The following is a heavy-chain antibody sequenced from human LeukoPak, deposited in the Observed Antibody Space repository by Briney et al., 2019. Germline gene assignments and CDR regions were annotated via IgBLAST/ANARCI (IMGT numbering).Heavy chain of an antibody. J-gene: IGHJ4*02. V-gene: IGHV5-51*01. D-gene: IGHD3-22*01. CDR2: IYPGDSDT. CDR1: GYSFTSYW. CDR3: ARRASYYYDSSGYYYDDGIYFDY. Sequence: GESLKISCKGSGYSFTSYWIGWVRQMPGKGLEWMGIIYPGDSDTRYSPSFQGQVTISADKSISTAYLQWSSLKASDTAMYYCARRASYYYDSSGYYYDDGIYFDYWGQGTLATVSS.